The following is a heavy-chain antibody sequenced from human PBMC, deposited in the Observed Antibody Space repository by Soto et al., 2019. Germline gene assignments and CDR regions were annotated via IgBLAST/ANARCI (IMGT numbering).Heavy chain of an antibody. D-gene: IGHD3-22*01. V-gene: IGHV5-51*01. CDR2: IYPGDSDA. J-gene: IGHJ5*02. Sequence: GESLKISCKASGYNFATYWIAWVRQMPGKGLEYMGIIYPGDSDARYSPSFQGQVTFSADKSISTAYLQWSSLTASDTAIYYCARHGFYGYYASNYFVPWCHTTLATVSS. CDR3: ARHGFYGYYASNYFVP. CDR1: GYNFATYW.